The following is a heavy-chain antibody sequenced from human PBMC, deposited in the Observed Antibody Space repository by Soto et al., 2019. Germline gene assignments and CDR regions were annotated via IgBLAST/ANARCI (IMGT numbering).Heavy chain of an antibody. D-gene: IGHD1-26*01. J-gene: IGHJ4*02. V-gene: IGHV4-59*01. CDR1: GGSISSYY. Sequence: LETLSLTCTVSGGSISSYYWSWIRQPPGKGLEWIGYIYYSGSTNYNPSLKSRVTISVDTSKNQFSLKLSSVTAADTAVYYCARISGRPLSHFDYWGQGTLVTVSS. CDR2: IYYSGST. CDR3: ARISGRPLSHFDY.